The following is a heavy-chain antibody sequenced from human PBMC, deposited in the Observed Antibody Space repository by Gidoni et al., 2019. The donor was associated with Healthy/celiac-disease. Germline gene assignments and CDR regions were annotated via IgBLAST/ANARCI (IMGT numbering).Heavy chain of an antibody. CDR2: TNPNSGGT. Sequence: QVQLVQSVAEVKKPGASVTVSCQASASTFTGYYMHWVRQAPGQGLEWMGWTNPNSGGTNYAQKFQGWVTMTRDTSISTAYMELSRLRSDDTAVYYCARAGPIVVVPAAIDYYGMDVWGQGTTVTVSS. J-gene: IGHJ6*02. CDR3: ARAGPIVVVPAAIDYYGMDV. V-gene: IGHV1-2*04. D-gene: IGHD2-2*02. CDR1: ASTFTGYY.